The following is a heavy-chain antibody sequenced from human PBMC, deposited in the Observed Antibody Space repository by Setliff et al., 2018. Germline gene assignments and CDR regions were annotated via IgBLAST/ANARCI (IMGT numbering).Heavy chain of an antibody. D-gene: IGHD3-10*01. CDR1: GFTFSSYG. CDR2: IWYDGSNK. Sequence: GSLRLSCAASGFTFSSYGMHWVRQAPGKGLEWVAVIWYDGSNKYYADSVKGRFTISRDNSKNTLYLQMNSLRAEDTAVYYCAKDMGGITMVRGVIIGTISYYYYGMDVWGQGTTVTVSS. J-gene: IGHJ6*02. CDR3: AKDMGGITMVRGVIIGTISYYYYGMDV. V-gene: IGHV3-33*06.